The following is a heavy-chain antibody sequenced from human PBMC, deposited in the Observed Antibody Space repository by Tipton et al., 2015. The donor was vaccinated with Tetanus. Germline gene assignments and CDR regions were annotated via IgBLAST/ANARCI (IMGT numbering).Heavy chain of an antibody. Sequence: TLSLTCTVSGGSISSYYWSWIRQPPGKGLEWIGYIYYGGSTNYNPSLKSRVTISVDTSKNQFSLKLSSVTAADTAVYYCAREPYGSGSKGGIDYWGQGTLVTVSS. V-gene: IGHV4-59*01. D-gene: IGHD3-10*01. CDR2: IYYGGST. CDR3: AREPYGSGSKGGIDY. CDR1: GGSISSYY. J-gene: IGHJ4*02.